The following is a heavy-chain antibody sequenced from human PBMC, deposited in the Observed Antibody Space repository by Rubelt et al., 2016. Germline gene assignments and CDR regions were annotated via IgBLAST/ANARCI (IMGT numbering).Heavy chain of an antibody. V-gene: IGHV1-69*01. J-gene: IGHJ4*02. D-gene: IGHD6-13*01. CDR3: ARGPSSSSWPDY. CDR2: NIPIFGTA. Sequence: QVQLVQSGAEVKKPGSSVKVSCKASGGTFSSYAISWVRQAPGQGLEWMGGNIPIFGTANYAQKFQGRVTITADESTSTADRELSSLRSEDTAVYYCARGPSSSSWPDYWGQGTLVTVSS. CDR1: GGTFSSYA.